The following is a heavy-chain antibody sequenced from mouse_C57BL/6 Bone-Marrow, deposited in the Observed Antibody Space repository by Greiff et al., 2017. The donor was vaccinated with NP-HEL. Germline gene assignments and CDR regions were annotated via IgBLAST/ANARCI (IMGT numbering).Heavy chain of an antibody. CDR2: IYPGGGYT. V-gene: IGHV1-63*01. J-gene: IGHJ2*01. D-gene: IGHD1-1*01. CDR1: GYTFTNYW. Sequence: QVQLKQSGAELVRPGTSVKMSCKASGYTFTNYWIGWAKQRPGHGLEWIGDIYPGGGYTNYNEKFKGKATLTADKASSTAYMQLSSLTSEDSAIYDYARRYYYCSPFDYWGQGTTLTVSA. CDR3: ARRYYYCSPFDY.